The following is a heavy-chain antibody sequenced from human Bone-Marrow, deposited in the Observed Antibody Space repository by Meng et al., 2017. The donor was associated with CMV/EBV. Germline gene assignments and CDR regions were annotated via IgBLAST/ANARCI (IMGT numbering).Heavy chain of an antibody. Sequence: GGSLRLSCAASGFTFDDYTMHWVRQAPGKGLEWVSLISWDGGSTYYADSVKGRFTISRDNSKNTLYLQMNSLRAEDTAVYSCARARYYGSGIAGMDVWGQGTTVTASS. CDR1: GFTFDDYT. V-gene: IGHV3-43*01. D-gene: IGHD3-10*01. CDR3: ARARYYGSGIAGMDV. CDR2: ISWDGGST. J-gene: IGHJ6*02.